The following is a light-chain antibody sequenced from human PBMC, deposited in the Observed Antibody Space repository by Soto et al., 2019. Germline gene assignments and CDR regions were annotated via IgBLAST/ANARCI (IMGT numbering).Light chain of an antibody. J-gene: IGKJ3*01. V-gene: IGKV3-20*01. Sequence: EVVSTQSPDTLSLFPGERATLSCRASQRVSSTYFAWYRQKPGQPPSLLIYGASNRATGVPDRFSGSGSGTDFTLTISRLEPEDFAVYYCQQYGSSPPGFTFGPGTTVEIK. CDR1: QRVSSTY. CDR3: QQYGSSPPGFT. CDR2: GAS.